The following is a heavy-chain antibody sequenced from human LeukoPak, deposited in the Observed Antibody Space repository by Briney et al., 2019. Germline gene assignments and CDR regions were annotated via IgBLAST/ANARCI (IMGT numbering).Heavy chain of an antibody. Sequence: GSLRLSCAASGFTVSSNYLSWVRQAPGKGMEWVSVIYSGGSTYYADSVKGRFTISRDNSKNTLYLQMNSLRAEDTAVYYCARVETRWLQSNWFDPWGQGTLVTVSS. J-gene: IGHJ5*02. D-gene: IGHD5-24*01. CDR2: IYSGGST. CDR1: GFTVSSNY. CDR3: ARVETRWLQSNWFDP. V-gene: IGHV3-66*01.